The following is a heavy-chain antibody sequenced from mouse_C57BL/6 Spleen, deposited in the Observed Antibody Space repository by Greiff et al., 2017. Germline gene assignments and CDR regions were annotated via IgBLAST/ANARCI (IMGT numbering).Heavy chain of an antibody. CDR3: ARRRNSRNYESYFGY. Sequence: QVQLQQPGTELVKPGASVKLSCKASGYTFTSYWMHWVKQRPGQGLEWIGNINPGNGGTNYNEKFKSKATLTVDTSSSTAYMQLSSLTSEDSAVYCCARRRNSRNYESYFGYWGQGTTLTVSS. CDR2: INPGNGGT. J-gene: IGHJ2*01. D-gene: IGHD2-1*01. CDR1: GYTFTSYW. V-gene: IGHV1-53*01.